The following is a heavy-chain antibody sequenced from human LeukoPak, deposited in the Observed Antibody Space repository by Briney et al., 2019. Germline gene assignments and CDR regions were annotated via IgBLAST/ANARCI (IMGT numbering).Heavy chain of an antibody. CDR2: IYYSGST. CDR1: GGSISSYY. Sequence: NSSETLSLTCTVSGGSISSYYWGWIRQPPGKGLEWIGSIYYSGSTYYNPSLKSRVTMSVDTSKNQFSLKLSSVTAADTAVYYCARGRYCSGGSCYHDYWGQGTLVTVSS. J-gene: IGHJ4*02. D-gene: IGHD2-15*01. V-gene: IGHV4-39*07. CDR3: ARGRYCSGGSCYHDY.